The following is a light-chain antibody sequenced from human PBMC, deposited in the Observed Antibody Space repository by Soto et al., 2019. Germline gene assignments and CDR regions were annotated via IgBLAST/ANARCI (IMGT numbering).Light chain of an antibody. V-gene: IGKV1-39*01. J-gene: IGKJ1*01. Sequence: QMTQSPSSLSAFVGDRVTITCRASQRIGNYLHWYQQHPGKAPKLLIYVASSLQSGVPSRFSGSGSGTDFTLTISSLQPEDFATYYCHQTFSSPRTFGQGTKVELK. CDR3: HQTFSSPRT. CDR2: VAS. CDR1: QRIGNY.